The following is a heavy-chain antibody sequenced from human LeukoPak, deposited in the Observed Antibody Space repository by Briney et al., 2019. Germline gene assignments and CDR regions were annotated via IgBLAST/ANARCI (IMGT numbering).Heavy chain of an antibody. Sequence: GGSLRLSCAASGFTFSSYGMHWVRQAPGKGLEWVAFIRYDGSNKYYADSVKGRFTISRDNSKNTLYLQMNSLRAEDTAVYYCAKDRQSAYGSGSYYLDYWGQGTLVTVSS. CDR2: IRYDGSNK. J-gene: IGHJ4*02. CDR3: AKDRQSAYGSGSYYLDY. V-gene: IGHV3-30*02. CDR1: GFTFSSYG. D-gene: IGHD3-10*01.